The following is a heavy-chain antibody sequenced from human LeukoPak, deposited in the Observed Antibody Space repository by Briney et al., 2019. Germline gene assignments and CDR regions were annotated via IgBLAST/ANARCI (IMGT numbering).Heavy chain of an antibody. CDR1: GYTFTSYD. CDR2: MNPNSGNT. V-gene: IGHV1-8*01. Sequence: ASVKVSCKTSGYTFTSYDINWVRQATGQGLEWMGWMNPNSGNTGYAQRFQGRVTMTRNTSISTAYMELTSLRSEDTAVYYCAREAAVVPAGVYFDYWGQGTLVTVSS. CDR3: AREAAVVPAGVYFDY. D-gene: IGHD2-2*01. J-gene: IGHJ4*02.